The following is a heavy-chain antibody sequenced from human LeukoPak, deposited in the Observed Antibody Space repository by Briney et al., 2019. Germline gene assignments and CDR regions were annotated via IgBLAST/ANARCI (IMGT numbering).Heavy chain of an antibody. J-gene: IGHJ4*02. CDR3: ARHRSDGTYPLDY. Sequence: SETLSLTCTASGGSISNYYWSWIRQPPGKGLEWIGHIYSSGSTTYSPSLKSRVSMSADTSKNQFSLKVTSVTAADTAVYYCARHRSDGTYPLDYWGQGALVTVSS. CDR2: IYSSGST. D-gene: IGHD1-26*01. CDR1: GGSISNYY. V-gene: IGHV4-59*08.